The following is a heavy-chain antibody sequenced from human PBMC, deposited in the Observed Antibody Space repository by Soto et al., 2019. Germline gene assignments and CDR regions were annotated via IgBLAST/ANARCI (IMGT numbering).Heavy chain of an antibody. CDR1: GGSISSSSYY. CDR3: ARRLYYDSSGFEGGGMDV. V-gene: IGHV4-39*01. CDR2: IYYSGNT. Sequence: SETLSLTCTVSGGSISSSSYYWGWIRQPPGKGLEWIGSIYYSGNTYYNPSLKSRVTISVDTAKNQFSLKLSSVTAADTAVYYCARRLYYDSSGFEGGGMDVWGQGTTVTVSS. J-gene: IGHJ6*02. D-gene: IGHD3-22*01.